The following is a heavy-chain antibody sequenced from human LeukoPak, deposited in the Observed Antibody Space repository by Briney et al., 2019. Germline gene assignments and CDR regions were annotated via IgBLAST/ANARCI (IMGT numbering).Heavy chain of an antibody. CDR2: INHSGST. CDR1: GGSFSGYY. D-gene: IGHD6-19*01. Sequence: PSETLSLTCAVYGGSFSGYYWSWIRQPPGKGLEWIGEINHSGSTNYNPSLKSRVTISVDTSKNQFSLKLSSVTAADTAVYYCARSRRLVRGFDYWGQGTLVTVSS. J-gene: IGHJ4*02. V-gene: IGHV4-34*01. CDR3: ARSRRLVRGFDY.